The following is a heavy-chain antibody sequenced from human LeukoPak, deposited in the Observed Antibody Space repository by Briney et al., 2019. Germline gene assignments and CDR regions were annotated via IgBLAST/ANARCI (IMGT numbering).Heavy chain of an antibody. D-gene: IGHD5-12*01. V-gene: IGHV4-38-2*01. CDR1: GYSISSGYY. Sequence: SETLSLTCAVSGYSISSGYYWGWIRQPPGKGLEWIGSIYHSGSTYYNPSLKSRVTISVVTSKNQFSLKLSSVTAADTAVYYCARGVGYSGYPYFDYWGQGTLVTVSS. CDR3: ARGVGYSGYPYFDY. CDR2: IYHSGST. J-gene: IGHJ4*02.